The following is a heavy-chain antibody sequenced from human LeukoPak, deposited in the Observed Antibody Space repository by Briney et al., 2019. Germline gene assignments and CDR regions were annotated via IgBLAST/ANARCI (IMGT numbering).Heavy chain of an antibody. V-gene: IGHV3-23*01. J-gene: IGHJ4*02. CDR1: GFTFSSYW. CDR3: AKFTMIVVVTQTLDY. Sequence: GGSLRLSCAASGFTFSSYWMSWVRQAPGKGLEWVSAISGSGGSTYYADSVRGRFTISRDNSKNTLYLQMNSLRAEDTAVYYCAKFTMIVVVTQTLDYWGQGTLVTVSS. CDR2: ISGSGGST. D-gene: IGHD3-22*01.